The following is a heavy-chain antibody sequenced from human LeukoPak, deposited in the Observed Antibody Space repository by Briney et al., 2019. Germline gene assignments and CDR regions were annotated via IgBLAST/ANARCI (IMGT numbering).Heavy chain of an antibody. CDR2: ISSSSSTI. Sequence: PGGSLRLSCAASGFTFSSYSMDWVRQAPGKGLEWVSYISSSSSTIYYADSVKGRFTISRDNAKNSLYLQMNSLRAEDTAVYYCARGVWGDYGHWYFDLWGRGTLVTVSS. CDR1: GFTFSSYS. J-gene: IGHJ2*01. D-gene: IGHD4-17*01. V-gene: IGHV3-48*01. CDR3: ARGVWGDYGHWYFDL.